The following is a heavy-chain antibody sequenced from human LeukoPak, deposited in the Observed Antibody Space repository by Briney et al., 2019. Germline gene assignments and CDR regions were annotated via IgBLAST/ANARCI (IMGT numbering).Heavy chain of an antibody. J-gene: IGHJ5*02. V-gene: IGHV3-23*01. Sequence: GGSLRLSCAASGFTFSSYAMSWVRQAPGKGLEWVSAISGSGGSTYYADSVKGRFTISRDNSKNTLYLQMNSLRAEDTAVYYCAKVIGARSTRIAVAGSWFDPWGQGTLVTVSS. CDR3: AKVIGARSTRIAVAGSWFDP. D-gene: IGHD6-19*01. CDR2: ISGSGGST. CDR1: GFTFSSYA.